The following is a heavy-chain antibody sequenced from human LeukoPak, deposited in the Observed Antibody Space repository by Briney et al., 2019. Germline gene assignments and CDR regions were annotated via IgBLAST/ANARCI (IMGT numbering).Heavy chain of an antibody. Sequence: PGGSLRLSCAASGFTFSTYSMNWVRQPPGKGLEWVSYISSGSTTIYYADSVKGRFTISRDNAKNSLYLQMNSLRNEDTAVYYCARAPSAFDIWGQGTMVTVSS. CDR3: ARAPSAFDI. V-gene: IGHV3-48*02. CDR2: ISSGSTTI. CDR1: GFTFSTYS. J-gene: IGHJ3*02.